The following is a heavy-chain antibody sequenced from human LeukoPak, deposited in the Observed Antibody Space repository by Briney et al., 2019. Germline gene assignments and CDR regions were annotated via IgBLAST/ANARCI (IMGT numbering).Heavy chain of an antibody. CDR2: LRGSGSST. CDR1: GLTFSRYA. D-gene: IGHD6-13*01. J-gene: IGHJ4*02. Sequence: GGSLGLFCEASGLTFSRYAMGWVRQAPGKGLEWVSGLRGSGSSTYYADSVKGRCTTSSDNSNNTLYLQMNSLRAGDTAVYSCTRGSWQRLVLWGVGYYFDYWGQGTLVTVSS. CDR3: TRGSWQRLVLWGVGYYFDY. V-gene: IGHV3-23*01.